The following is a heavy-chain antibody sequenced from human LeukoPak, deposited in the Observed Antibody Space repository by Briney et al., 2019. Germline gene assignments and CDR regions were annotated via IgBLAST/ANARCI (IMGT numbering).Heavy chain of an antibody. V-gene: IGHV1-18*01. D-gene: IGHD3-10*01. Sequence: GASVKVSCKASGYTFVSYGISWVRLAPGQGLQWMGWISANNGNTIYAQKLQGRVTMTADTSTSTAYMELRSLRSDDTAVYYCARELGYYVSGTYAQDYWGQGTLVTVSS. CDR3: ARELGYYVSGTYAQDY. J-gene: IGHJ4*02. CDR1: GYTFVSYG. CDR2: ISANNGNT.